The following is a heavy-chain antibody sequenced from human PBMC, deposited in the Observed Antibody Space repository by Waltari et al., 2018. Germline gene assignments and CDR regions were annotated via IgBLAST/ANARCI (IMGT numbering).Heavy chain of an antibody. Sequence: EVQLVESGGGLVKPGGSLRLSCTASGLPFSTAWMSWVRPAPGKGLEWVARIKGKTDAETTDYAAPVKGRFTISRDDSKNTLYLQMNSLETDDTAVYYCTTVYYGSGNYYNAEVWGQGTLVTVSS. CDR3: TTVYYGSGNYYNAEV. V-gene: IGHV3-15*01. CDR1: GLPFSTAW. D-gene: IGHD3-10*01. J-gene: IGHJ4*02. CDR2: IKGKTDAETT.